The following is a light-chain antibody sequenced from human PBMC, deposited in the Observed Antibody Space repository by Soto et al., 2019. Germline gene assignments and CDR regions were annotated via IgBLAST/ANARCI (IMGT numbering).Light chain of an antibody. J-gene: IGLJ1*01. Sequence: QSVLTQPPSISGAAGQRVTISCPGSSSNIGAGSDVHWYHQLPGTAPKLLIYGNTNRPSGVPDRFSGSKSGTSASLAIAGLQTEDEGDYYCQTYDSSLSGLYVFGTGTKVTVL. CDR1: SSNIGAGSD. V-gene: IGLV1-40*01. CDR3: QTYDSSLSGLYV. CDR2: GNT.